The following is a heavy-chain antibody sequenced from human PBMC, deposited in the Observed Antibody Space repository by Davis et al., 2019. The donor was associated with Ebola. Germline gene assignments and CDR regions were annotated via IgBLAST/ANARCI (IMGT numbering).Heavy chain of an antibody. D-gene: IGHD3-16*01. V-gene: IGHV4-34*01. CDR3: ARDRWGGFDY. CDR1: GGSFSGYY. Sequence: MPSETLSLTCAVYGGSFSGYYWSWIRQPPGKGLEWIGEINHSGSTYYNPSLKSRVTISVDRSKNQFSLKLSSVTAADTAVYYCARDRWGGFDYWGQGTLVTVSS. J-gene: IGHJ4*02. CDR2: INHSGST.